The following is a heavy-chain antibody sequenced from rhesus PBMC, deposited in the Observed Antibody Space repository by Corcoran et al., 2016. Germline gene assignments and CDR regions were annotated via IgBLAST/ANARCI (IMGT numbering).Heavy chain of an antibody. D-gene: IGHD4-17*01. CDR1: VSSFSDSS. CDR2: IRNKADCGTT. Sequence: EVQLVESGGGLVQPGGSLRLSCAASVSSFSDSSINWVRQAPGKGSGWVAFIRNKADCGTTEYPASLKCRFTFSIDYANSIAILQLNSLNTEDTAVYYCTTLANYVLNYWGQGVLVTVSS. CDR3: TTLANYVLNY. V-gene: IGHV3S22*01. J-gene: IGHJ4*01.